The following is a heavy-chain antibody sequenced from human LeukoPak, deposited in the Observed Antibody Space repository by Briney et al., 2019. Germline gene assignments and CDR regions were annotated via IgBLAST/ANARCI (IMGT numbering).Heavy chain of an antibody. CDR1: GYTFTSYG. Sequence: GASVKVSCKASGYTFTSYGISWVRQAPGQGLEWMGWISAYNGNTNYAQKLQGRVTMTTDTSTSTVYMELRSLRSDDTAVYYCAREYYYDSSEGRFDRWGQGTLVTVSS. J-gene: IGHJ5*02. CDR3: AREYYYDSSEGRFDR. CDR2: ISAYNGNT. D-gene: IGHD3-22*01. V-gene: IGHV1-18*01.